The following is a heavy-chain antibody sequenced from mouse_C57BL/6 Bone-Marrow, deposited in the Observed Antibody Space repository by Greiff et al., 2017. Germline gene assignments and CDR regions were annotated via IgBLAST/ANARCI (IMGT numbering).Heavy chain of an antibody. J-gene: IGHJ2*01. Sequence: EVNVVESGPGLAKPSQTLSLTCSVTGYSITSDYWNWIRKFPGNKLEYIGYISYSGSTYYNPSLKSRISITRDTSKNQYYLQLNSVTTEDTATYYCARYIYSNYVFDYWGQGTTLTVSS. CDR1: GYSITSDY. CDR2: ISYSGST. CDR3: ARYIYSNYVFDY. D-gene: IGHD2-5*01. V-gene: IGHV3-8*01.